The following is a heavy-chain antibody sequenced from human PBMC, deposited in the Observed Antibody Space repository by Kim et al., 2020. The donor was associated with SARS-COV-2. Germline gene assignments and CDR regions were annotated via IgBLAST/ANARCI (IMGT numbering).Heavy chain of an antibody. Sequence: SETLSLTCTASGGSISDNNYFWNWIRQPPGKAPEWIAYIYTSGFTNYSPSLRSRVTISIDLSQSQFSLKMTSVTAADTAVYYCARGPLDTVTVQPYFDHWGQGILVTVSS. CDR1: GGSISDNNYF. D-gene: IGHD4-17*01. CDR3: ARGPLDTVTVQPYFDH. J-gene: IGHJ4*02. V-gene: IGHV4-61*01. CDR2: IYTSGFT.